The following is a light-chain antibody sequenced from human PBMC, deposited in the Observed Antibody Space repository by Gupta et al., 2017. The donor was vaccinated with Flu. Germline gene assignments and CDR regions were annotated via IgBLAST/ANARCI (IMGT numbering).Light chain of an antibody. CDR2: GIK. J-gene: IGLJ2*01. V-gene: IGLV3-19*01. Sequence: SSELIQDPPVSVALGQTVTITCKGDSLREFSVSWYQQKAGQAPVLVIYGIKNRPSGIPDRFSGSKSGNTASLTITGTQAEDEADYYCNSRDSNTPHVRIFGGGTRLTVL. CDR3: NSRDSNTPHVRI. CDR1: SLREFS.